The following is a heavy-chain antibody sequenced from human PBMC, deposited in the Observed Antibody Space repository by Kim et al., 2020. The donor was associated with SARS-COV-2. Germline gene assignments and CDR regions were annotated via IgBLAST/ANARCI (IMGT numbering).Heavy chain of an antibody. Sequence: SETLSLTCTVSGGSISSYYWSWIRQPPGKGLEWIGYIYYTGSTDYNPSLKSRVTISVDTSKNQFSLKLSSWTAADTAVYYCARGACSGYYSGDDWGQGT. CDR2: IYYTGST. CDR1: GGSISSYY. D-gene: IGHD3-22*01. CDR3: ARGACSGYYSGDD. V-gene: IGHV4-59*01. J-gene: IGHJ4*02.